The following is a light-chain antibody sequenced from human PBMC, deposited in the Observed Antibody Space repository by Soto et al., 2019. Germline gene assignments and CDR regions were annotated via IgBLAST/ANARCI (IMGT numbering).Light chain of an antibody. CDR3: SSYTSSSTSV. Sequence: QSVLTQPPSASGTPGQRVTISCSGSSSNIGSNTVNWYQQLPGTAPKLMIYDVSNRPSGVSNRCSGSKSGNTASLTISGLQAEDEADYYCSSYTSSSTSVFGGGTKLTVL. J-gene: IGLJ2*01. CDR2: DVS. CDR1: SSNIGSNT. V-gene: IGLV1-44*01.